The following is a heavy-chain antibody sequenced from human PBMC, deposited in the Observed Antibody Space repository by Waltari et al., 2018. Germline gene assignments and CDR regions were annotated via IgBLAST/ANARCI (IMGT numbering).Heavy chain of an antibody. V-gene: IGHV3-33*01. CDR3: ARDRSFWSGYHAMDV. D-gene: IGHD3-3*01. CDR1: GFMLSSHG. J-gene: IGHJ6*02. Sequence: QVQVVESGGGVVQPGTSLRLSCETSGFMLSSHGMHWVRQAPGRGLEWVGVIWYDGSATFYADSVRGRFTISRDNAKNTLYLQMNTLTAEDAGMYYCARDRSFWSGYHAMDVWGQGTSVTVSS. CDR2: IWYDGSAT.